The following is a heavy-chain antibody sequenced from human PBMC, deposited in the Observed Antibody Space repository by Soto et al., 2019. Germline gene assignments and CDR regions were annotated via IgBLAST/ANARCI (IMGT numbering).Heavy chain of an antibody. CDR3: ATPRIAAAGPSAFGI. D-gene: IGHD6-13*01. CDR2: MNPNSGNT. J-gene: IGHJ3*02. CDR1: GYTFTSYD. V-gene: IGHV1-8*01. Sequence: GASVKVSCKASGYTFTSYDINWVRQATGQGLEWMGWMNPNSGNTGYAQKFQGRVTMTRNTSISTAYMELSSLRSEDTAVYYCATPRIAAAGPSAFGIWGQGTMVTVSS.